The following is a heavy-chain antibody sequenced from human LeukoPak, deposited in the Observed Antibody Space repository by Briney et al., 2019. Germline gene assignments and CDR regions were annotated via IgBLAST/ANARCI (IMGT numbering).Heavy chain of an antibody. CDR1: GGSISSGSYY. V-gene: IGHV4-61*02. CDR2: IYTSGST. D-gene: IGHD4-23*01. Sequence: PSQTLSLTCTVSGGSISSGSYYWSWIRQPAGKGLEWIGRIYTSGSTNYNPSLKSRVTISVVTSKNQFSLKLSSVTAADTAVYYCARDSLEASTVVTPSFAYWGQGTLVTVSS. CDR3: ARDSLEASTVVTPSFAY. J-gene: IGHJ4*02.